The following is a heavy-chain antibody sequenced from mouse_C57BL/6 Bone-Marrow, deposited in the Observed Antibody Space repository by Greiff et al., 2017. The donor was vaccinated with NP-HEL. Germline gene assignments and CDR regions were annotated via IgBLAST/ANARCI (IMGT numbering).Heavy chain of an antibody. J-gene: IGHJ2*01. CDR3: ARGKSWGAFFDY. Sequence: QVQLQQSGPELVKPGASVKLSCKASGYTFSTSWMNWMQQRPGKGLEWIGRIYPGAGDTHYSGNFAGQASLSADNSSNSAYMQLSSLTSEDSAVSVCARGKSWGAFFDYWGQGTTLTVSS. CDR1: GYTFSTSW. D-gene: IGHD2-1*01. CDR2: IYPGAGDT. V-gene: IGHV1-82*01.